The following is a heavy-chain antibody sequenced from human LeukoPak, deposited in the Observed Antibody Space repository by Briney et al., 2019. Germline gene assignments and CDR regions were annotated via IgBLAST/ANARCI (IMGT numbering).Heavy chain of an antibody. CDR2: IFHSGST. Sequence: PSGTLSLTCAVSGGSINSNNWWNWVRQPPGKGLEWIGEIFHSGSTNYNPSLESRVTISVDKSKNQFSLRLSSVTAADTAVYYCAREGGGSHYFDYWGQGTLVTVSS. CDR3: AREGGGSHYFDY. D-gene: IGHD1-26*01. J-gene: IGHJ4*02. V-gene: IGHV4-4*02. CDR1: GGSINSNNW.